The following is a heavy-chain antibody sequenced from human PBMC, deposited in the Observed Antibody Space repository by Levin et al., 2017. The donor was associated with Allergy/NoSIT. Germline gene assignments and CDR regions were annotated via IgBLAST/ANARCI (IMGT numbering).Heavy chain of an antibody. Sequence: SQTLSLTCAVYGGSFSGYYWSWIRQPPGKGLEWIGEINHSGSTNYNPSLKSRVTISVDTSKNQFSLKLSSVTAADTAVYYCARVRGYYYDSSGYSNWGQGTMVTVSS. CDR3: ARVRGYYYDSSGYSN. J-gene: IGHJ3*01. CDR2: INHSGST. V-gene: IGHV4-34*01. CDR1: GGSFSGYY. D-gene: IGHD3-22*01.